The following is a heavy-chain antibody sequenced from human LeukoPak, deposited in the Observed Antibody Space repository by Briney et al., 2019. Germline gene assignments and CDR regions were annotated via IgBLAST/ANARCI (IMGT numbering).Heavy chain of an antibody. CDR2: INPSGGGT. J-gene: IGHJ4*02. CDR1: GYSFTSYS. V-gene: IGHV1-46*01. CDR3: AREGSSGYYYFDY. Sequence: ASVKVSCKASGYSFTSYSMHWVRQAPGQGLEWMGIINPSGGGTSYAQKFQGRVTMTRDTSTGTVYMELGSLRSEDTAVYYCAREGSSGYYYFDYWGQGTLVTVSS. D-gene: IGHD3-22*01.